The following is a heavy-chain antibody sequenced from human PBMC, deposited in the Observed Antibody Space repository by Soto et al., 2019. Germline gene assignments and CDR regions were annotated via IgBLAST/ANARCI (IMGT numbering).Heavy chain of an antibody. V-gene: IGHV4-61*01. Sequence: SETLSLTCTVSGGSVSSGSYFWNWIRQPPGKGLEWIGYIYYSGSTNYNPSLKSRVTISVDTSKKQFSLKLSSVTAADTAVYYCARDRGIGGYFDYWGQGTLVTVS. CDR3: ARDRGIGGYFDY. CDR2: IYYSGST. J-gene: IGHJ4*02. CDR1: GGSVSSGSYF. D-gene: IGHD2-15*01.